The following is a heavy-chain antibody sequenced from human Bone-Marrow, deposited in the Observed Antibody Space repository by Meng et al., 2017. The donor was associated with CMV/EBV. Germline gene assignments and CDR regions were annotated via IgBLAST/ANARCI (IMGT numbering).Heavy chain of an antibody. CDR3: ARELTVTIGQGTHYYYYGMDV. J-gene: IGHJ6*02. V-gene: IGHV3-30*02. Sequence: GESLKISCAASGFTFSSYGMHWVRQAPGKGLEWVAFIRYDGSNKYYVDSVKGRFTISRDNAKNSLYLQMNSLRAEDTAVYYCARELTVTIGQGTHYYYYGMDVWGQGTTVTVSS. CDR2: IRYDGSNK. D-gene: IGHD4-11*01. CDR1: GFTFSSYG.